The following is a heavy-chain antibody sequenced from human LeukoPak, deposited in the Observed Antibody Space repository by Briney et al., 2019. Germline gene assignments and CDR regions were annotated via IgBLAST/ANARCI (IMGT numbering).Heavy chain of an antibody. D-gene: IGHD1-26*01. V-gene: IGHV3-21*01. CDR3: AKLGSGSYHFDY. CDR1: GFTFSSYS. CDR2: ISSSSSYI. Sequence: GGSLRLSCAASGFTFSSYSMNWVRQAPGKGLEWVSSISSSSSYIYYADSVKGRFTISRDNAKNSLYLQMNSLRAEDTAVYYCAKLGSGSYHFDYWGQGTLVTVSS. J-gene: IGHJ4*02.